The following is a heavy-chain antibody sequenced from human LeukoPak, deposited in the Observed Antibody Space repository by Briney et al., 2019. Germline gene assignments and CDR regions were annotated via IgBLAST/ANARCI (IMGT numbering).Heavy chain of an antibody. CDR2: INHSGST. CDR3: ARAGYSSGWYSFDY. D-gene: IGHD6-19*01. J-gene: IGHJ4*02. CDR1: GGSFSGYY. V-gene: IGHV4-34*01. Sequence: NASETLSLTCAVYGGSFSGYYWSWIRQPPGKGLEWIGEINHSGSTNYNPSLKSRVTISVDTSKNQFSLKLSSVTAADTAAYYCARAGYSSGWYSFDYWGQGTLVTVSS.